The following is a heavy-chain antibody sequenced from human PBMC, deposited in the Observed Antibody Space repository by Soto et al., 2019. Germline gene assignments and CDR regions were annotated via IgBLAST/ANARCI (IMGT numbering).Heavy chain of an antibody. CDR2: IYYSGST. CDR3: ARDPPAITMVRGVIISHLYGMDV. Sequence: LSLTCTVSGGSISSGDYYWSWIRQPPGKGLEWIGYIYYSGSTYYNPSLKSRVTISVDASKNQFSLKLSSVTAADTAVYYCARDPPAITMVRGVIISHLYGMDVWGQGTTVTVSS. D-gene: IGHD3-10*01. J-gene: IGHJ6*02. V-gene: IGHV4-30-4*01. CDR1: GGSISSGDYY.